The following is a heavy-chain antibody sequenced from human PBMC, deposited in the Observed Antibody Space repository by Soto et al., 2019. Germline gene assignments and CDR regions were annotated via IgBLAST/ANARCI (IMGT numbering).Heavy chain of an antibody. V-gene: IGHV4-34*01. J-gene: IGHJ4*02. CDR2: INHSGST. D-gene: IGHD2-15*01. CDR3: ARGKGRFCSGGSCDTPPDY. CDR1: GGSFSGYY. Sequence: SETLSLTCAVYGGSFSGYYWSWIRQPPGKGLEWIGEINHSGSTNYNPSLKSRVTISVDTSKNQFSLKLSSVTAADAAVDYCARGKGRFCSGGSCDTPPDYWGQGTLVTVSS.